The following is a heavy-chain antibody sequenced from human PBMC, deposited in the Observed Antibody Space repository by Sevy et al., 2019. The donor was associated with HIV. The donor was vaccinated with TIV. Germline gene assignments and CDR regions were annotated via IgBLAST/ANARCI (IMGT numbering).Heavy chain of an antibody. Sequence: SETLSLTCTVSGGSISSYYWSRIRQPPWKGLEWIGYIYYSRSTNYNPSLKCRVTISVDTSKNQFSLKLSSVTAADTAVYYCASLLTSFDYWGQGTLVTVSS. V-gene: IGHV4-59*01. CDR1: GGSISSYY. J-gene: IGHJ4*02. CDR3: ASLLTSFDY. D-gene: IGHD2-21*01. CDR2: IYYSRST.